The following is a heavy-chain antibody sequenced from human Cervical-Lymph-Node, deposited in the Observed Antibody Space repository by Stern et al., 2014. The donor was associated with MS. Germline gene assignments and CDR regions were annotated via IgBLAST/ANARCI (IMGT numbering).Heavy chain of an antibody. J-gene: IGHJ6*02. D-gene: IGHD1-1*01. CDR3: ARGETGTTAHYYYGMDV. Sequence: QDQLVQSGAEVKKPGSSVKVSCKASGGTFSSYAISWVRQAPGQGLEWMGGIIPIFGTANYAQKFQGRVTITADESTSTAYMELSSLRSEDTAVYYCARGETGTTAHYYYGMDVWGQGTTVTLSS. CDR2: IIPIFGTA. CDR1: GGTFSSYA. V-gene: IGHV1-69*12.